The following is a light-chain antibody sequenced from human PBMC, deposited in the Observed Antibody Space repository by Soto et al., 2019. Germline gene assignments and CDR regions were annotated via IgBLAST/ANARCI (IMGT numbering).Light chain of an antibody. J-gene: IGKJ4*02. Sequence: DIQMTQSPSTLSASVGDRVTITCRASQTISNLLAWYQQKPGKAPKLLIYKTSSLESGVPSRFSGSGSATEFTLTISSLQPDDFATYYSHHYNSYSPFGGGTKVEIK. V-gene: IGKV1-5*03. CDR1: QTISNL. CDR3: HHYNSYSP. CDR2: KTS.